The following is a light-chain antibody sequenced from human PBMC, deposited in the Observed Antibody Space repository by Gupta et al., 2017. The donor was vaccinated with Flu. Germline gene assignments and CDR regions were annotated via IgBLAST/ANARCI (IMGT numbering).Light chain of an antibody. CDR2: RNN. CDR1: SSNIGSNY. CDR3: AAWDDSLSGQV. Sequence: RVTISCSGSSSNIGSNYVYWYQQLPGTAPKLLIYRNNQRPSGVPDRFSGSKSGTSASLAISGLRSEDEAHYYCAAWDDSLSGQVFGGGTKLTVL. V-gene: IGLV1-47*01. J-gene: IGLJ3*02.